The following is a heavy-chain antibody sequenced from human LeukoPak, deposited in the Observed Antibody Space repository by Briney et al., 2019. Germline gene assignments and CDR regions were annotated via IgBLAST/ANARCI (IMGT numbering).Heavy chain of an antibody. D-gene: IGHD6-13*01. CDR1: GGSISSYY. CDR2: IYYSGST. V-gene: IGHV4-59*01. Sequence: PSETLSLTCTVSGGSISSYYWSWIRQPPGKGLEWIGYIYYSGSTNYNPSLKSRVTISVDTSKNQFSLKLSSVTAADTAVYYCAREIIGIAAAGTVGAFDIWGQGTMVTVSS. CDR3: AREIIGIAAAGTVGAFDI. J-gene: IGHJ3*02.